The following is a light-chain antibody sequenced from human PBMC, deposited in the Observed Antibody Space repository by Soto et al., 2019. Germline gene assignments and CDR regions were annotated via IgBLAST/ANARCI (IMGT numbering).Light chain of an antibody. Sequence: EIVLTQSPGTLSLSPGERATLSCRASQSVNSRLAWYQHKPGQAPRLLISGASNRATGIPARFSGSGSGTDFTLTISRVEPEDFAVYYCQQRSNRPPVTFGQGTRLEI. CDR1: QSVNSR. J-gene: IGKJ5*01. V-gene: IGKV3-11*01. CDR3: QQRSNRPPVT. CDR2: GAS.